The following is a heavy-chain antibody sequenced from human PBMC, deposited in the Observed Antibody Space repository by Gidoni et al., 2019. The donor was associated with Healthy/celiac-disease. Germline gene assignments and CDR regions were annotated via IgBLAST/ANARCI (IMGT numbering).Heavy chain of an antibody. J-gene: IGHJ6*02. CDR1: GFTFSRYA. CDR2: ISGSGGST. Sequence: EVQLVESGGSLVQPGGSLRLSCAAYGFTFSRYARSWVRQAPGKGLEWVSAISGSGGSTYYADSVKGRFTISRDNSKNTLYLQMNSLRAEDTAVYYCAGGLVVTKRDYYYYGMDVWGQGTTVTVSS. V-gene: IGHV3-23*04. CDR3: AGGLVVTKRDYYYYGMDV. D-gene: IGHD3-22*01.